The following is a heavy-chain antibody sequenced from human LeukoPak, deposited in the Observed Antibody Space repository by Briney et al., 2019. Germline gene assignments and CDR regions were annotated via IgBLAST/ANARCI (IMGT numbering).Heavy chain of an antibody. CDR1: GGSISSSSYY. D-gene: IGHD3-10*01. Sequence: SETLSLTCTVSGGSISSSSYYWGWIRQPPGKGLEWIGSIYYSGSTYYNPSLKSRVTISVDTSKNQFSLKLSSVTAADTAVYYCARTNYYGSTGKWFDPWGQGTLVTVSS. CDR3: ARTNYYGSTGKWFDP. J-gene: IGHJ5*02. V-gene: IGHV4-39*07. CDR2: IYYSGST.